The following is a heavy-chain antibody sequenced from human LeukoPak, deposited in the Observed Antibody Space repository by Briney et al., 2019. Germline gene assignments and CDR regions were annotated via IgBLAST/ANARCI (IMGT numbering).Heavy chain of an antibody. V-gene: IGHV4-38-2*02. J-gene: IGHJ1*01. D-gene: IGHD1-7*01. CDR3: ARVEGTMGWSEHFLH. CDR1: DYSISSDY. Sequence: SETLSLTCTVSDYSISSDYWGWIRQTPGKGLEWIGNIYHSGHIYYNPSLKSRVTISLDTSKNQFSRKLSSVTAADTAVYYCARVEGTMGWSEHFLHWGQGTLVTVSS. CDR2: IYHSGHI.